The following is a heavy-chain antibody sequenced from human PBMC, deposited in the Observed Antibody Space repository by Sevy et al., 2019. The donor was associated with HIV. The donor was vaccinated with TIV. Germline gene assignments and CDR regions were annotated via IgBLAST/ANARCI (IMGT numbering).Heavy chain of an antibody. CDR2: IIAISGTT. CDR3: ARDRDRGYFDP. CDR1: GGTFSGYS. V-gene: IGHV1-69*13. Sequence: ASVKVSCKTSGGTFSGYSISWLRQAPGQGLEWMGGIIAISGTTNYLQRFQGRITITADVSTRTVYMEPRSLRIEDTAIYFCARDRDRGYFDPWGQGTLVTVSS. D-gene: IGHD6-13*01. J-gene: IGHJ5*02.